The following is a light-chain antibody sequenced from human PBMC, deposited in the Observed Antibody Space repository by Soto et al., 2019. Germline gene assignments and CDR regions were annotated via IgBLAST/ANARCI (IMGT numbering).Light chain of an antibody. CDR3: QQYYSTPRT. V-gene: IGKV4-1*01. Sequence: DIVMTQSPDSLAVSLGESATITCKSSQNVLVSSNNKNYLAWYQQKPGQPPKLLIYWASTRESGVPDRFSGSGSGTDFTLTISSLQAEDVAVYYCQQYYSTPRTFGQGTKVDIK. CDR1: QNVLVSSNNKNY. CDR2: WAS. J-gene: IGKJ1*01.